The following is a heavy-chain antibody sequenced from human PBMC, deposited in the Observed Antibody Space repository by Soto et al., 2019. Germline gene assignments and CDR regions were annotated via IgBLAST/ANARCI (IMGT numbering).Heavy chain of an antibody. Sequence: PGGSLRLSCEASGFMFSGYFMNWFRQAPGKGLEWVSCISGSGADTDYADSVKGRFTISRDNSRNTVSLQMNSLRVEDTAVYFCAREHGRGPLDYWGQGTLVIVSS. CDR2: ISGSGADT. J-gene: IGHJ4*02. CDR1: GFMFSGYF. D-gene: IGHD3-10*02. CDR3: AREHGRGPLDY. V-gene: IGHV3-23*01.